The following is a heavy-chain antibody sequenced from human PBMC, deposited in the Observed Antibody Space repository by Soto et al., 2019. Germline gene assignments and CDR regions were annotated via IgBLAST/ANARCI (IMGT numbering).Heavy chain of an antibody. V-gene: IGHV3-23*01. CDR1: GFTFSSYA. Sequence: PGGSLRLSCAASGFTFSSYAMSWVRQAPGKGLEWVSAISGSSGSTYYADSVKGRFTISRDNSKNTLYLQMNSLRAEDTAVYYCAKENGYSSSWFEFDYWGQGTLVTVSS. CDR3: AKENGYSSSWFEFDY. J-gene: IGHJ4*02. D-gene: IGHD6-13*01. CDR2: ISGSSGST.